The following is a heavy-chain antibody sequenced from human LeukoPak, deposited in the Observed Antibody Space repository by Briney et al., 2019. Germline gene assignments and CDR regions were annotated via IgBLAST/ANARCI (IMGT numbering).Heavy chain of an antibody. V-gene: IGHV3-48*01. Sequence: PGGSLRLSCAASGFTFSSYSMNWVRQAPGKGLEWVSYISSSSSTIYYADSVKGRFTISRDNAKNSLYLQMNSLRAEDTAVYYCARDPMRYGDYLVDYWGQGTLVTVSS. CDR1: GFTFSSYS. D-gene: IGHD4-17*01. CDR2: ISSSSSTI. CDR3: ARDPMRYGDYLVDY. J-gene: IGHJ4*02.